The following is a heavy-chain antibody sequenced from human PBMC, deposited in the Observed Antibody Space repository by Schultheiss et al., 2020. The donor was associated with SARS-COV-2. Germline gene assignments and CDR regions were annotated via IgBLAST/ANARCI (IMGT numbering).Heavy chain of an antibody. V-gene: IGHV3-9*01. CDR1: GFKFDDYA. Sequence: GGSLRLSCAASGFKFDDYAMHWVRQAPGKGLEWVSGISWNSGSIGYADSVKGRFTISRDNAKNSLYLQMNSLRVDDTALYYCARGVGSSGYYRYYFDYWGQGTLVTVSS. CDR3: ARGVGSSGYYRYYFDY. D-gene: IGHD3-22*01. CDR2: ISWNSGSI. J-gene: IGHJ4*02.